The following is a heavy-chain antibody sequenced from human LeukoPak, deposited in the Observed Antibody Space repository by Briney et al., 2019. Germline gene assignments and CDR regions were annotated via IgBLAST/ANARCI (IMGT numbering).Heavy chain of an antibody. V-gene: IGHV4-4*07. CDR1: GDSVSSGY. Sequence: SETLSLICNVSGDSVSSGYWSWIRQPAGKGLEWIGRIYTSGSTNYNPSLKSRVTISVDKSKNQFSLKLSSVTAADTAVYYCARDRWHDFWSGSYFDYWGQGTLVTVSS. D-gene: IGHD3-3*01. CDR3: ARDRWHDFWSGSYFDY. J-gene: IGHJ4*02. CDR2: IYTSGST.